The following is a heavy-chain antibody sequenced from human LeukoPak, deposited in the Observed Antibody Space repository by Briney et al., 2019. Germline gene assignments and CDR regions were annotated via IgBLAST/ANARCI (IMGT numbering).Heavy chain of an antibody. CDR2: ISAYNGNT. CDR3: ARDDPDLKAHNWFDP. J-gene: IGHJ5*02. Sequence: GASVKVSCKASGYTLTSYGISWVRQAPGQGLEWMGWISAYNGNTNYAQKLQGRVTMTTDTSTSTAYMELRSLRSDDPAVYYCARDDPDLKAHNWFDPWGQGTLVTVSS. CDR1: GYTLTSYG. V-gene: IGHV1-18*01.